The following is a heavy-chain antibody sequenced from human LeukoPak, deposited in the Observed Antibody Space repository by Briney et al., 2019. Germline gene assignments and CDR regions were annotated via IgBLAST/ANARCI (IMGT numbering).Heavy chain of an antibody. J-gene: IGHJ4*02. CDR1: GYTFTSYG. Sequence: ASVKVSCKASGYTFTSYGISWVRQAPGQGLEWMGWISAYNGNTNYAQKLQGRVTMTTDTSTSTAYMELRSLRSDDTAVYYCARDFGYYYGSGKAGYWGQGTLVTVSS. CDR3: ARDFGYYYGSGKAGY. CDR2: ISAYNGNT. D-gene: IGHD3-10*01. V-gene: IGHV1-18*01.